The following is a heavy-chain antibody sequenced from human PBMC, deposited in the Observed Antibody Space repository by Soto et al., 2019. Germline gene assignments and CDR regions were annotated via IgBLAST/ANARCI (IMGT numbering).Heavy chain of an antibody. CDR1: GFTFSSYA. J-gene: IGHJ4*02. D-gene: IGHD3-22*01. CDR3: AKDNYPDSSGYADY. Sequence: PGGSLRLSCAASGFTFSSYAMSWVRQAPGKGLEWVSAISGSGGSTYYADSVKGRFTISRDNSKNTLYLQMNSLRAEDTAVYYCAKDNYPDSSGYADYWGQGTLVTVSS. CDR2: ISGSGGST. V-gene: IGHV3-23*01.